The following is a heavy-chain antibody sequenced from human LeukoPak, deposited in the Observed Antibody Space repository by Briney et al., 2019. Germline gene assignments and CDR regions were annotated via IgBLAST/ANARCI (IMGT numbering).Heavy chain of an antibody. CDR2: ISSSSSTI. V-gene: IGHV3-48*01. J-gene: IGHJ6*03. CDR3: ARDSVGYYMDV. CDR1: GFTFSSYS. Sequence: PGGSLRLSRAASGFTFSSYSMNWVRQAPGKGLEWVSYISSSSSTIYYADSVKGRFTLSRDNAKNSLYLQMNSLRAEDTAVYYCARDSVGYYMDVWGKGTTVTVSS.